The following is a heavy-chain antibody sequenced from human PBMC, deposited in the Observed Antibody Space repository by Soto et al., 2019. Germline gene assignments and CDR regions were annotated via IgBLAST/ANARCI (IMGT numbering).Heavy chain of an antibody. CDR1: GFMFNNSA. CDR2: VSDSGGSRGGT. Sequence: GGSLRLSCKASGFMFNNSAMAWVRQAPGQGLQWVASVSDSGGSRGGTYYADSVKGRFTISRDNSKNTLYLQLDSLTGADTAVYYCARAKAVVIAALDIWGQGTMVTVSS. D-gene: IGHD2-21*01. J-gene: IGHJ3*02. V-gene: IGHV3-23*01. CDR3: ARAKAVVIAALDI.